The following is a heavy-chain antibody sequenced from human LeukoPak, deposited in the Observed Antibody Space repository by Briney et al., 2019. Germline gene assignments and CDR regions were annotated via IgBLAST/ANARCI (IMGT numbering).Heavy chain of an antibody. Sequence: PSETPSLTCTVSGGSISSDYWSWIRQPAGKGLEWIGRIFTSGSTNYSPSLKNRVTMSVDTSKNQFSLKLSSVTAADTAVYYCARDRTPYYYGSGSYLYYYMDVWGKGTTVTISS. CDR2: IFTSGST. V-gene: IGHV4-4*07. D-gene: IGHD3-10*01. CDR1: GGSISSDY. J-gene: IGHJ6*03. CDR3: ARDRTPYYYGSGSYLYYYMDV.